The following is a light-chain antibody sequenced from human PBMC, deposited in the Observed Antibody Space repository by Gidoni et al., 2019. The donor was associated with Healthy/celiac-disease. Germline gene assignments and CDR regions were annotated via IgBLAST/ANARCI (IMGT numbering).Light chain of an antibody. J-gene: IGKJ1*01. V-gene: IGKV1-39*01. CDR3: QQNYSNPRT. Sequence: HMTQSPSSLSASVGDRVTITCRASQSISSYLNWYQQKPGKAPKLLIYAASSLESGVPSRFSGSGSGTDFTLTISSLQPEDFATYYCQQNYSNPRTFGQGTKVEIK. CDR2: AAS. CDR1: QSISSY.